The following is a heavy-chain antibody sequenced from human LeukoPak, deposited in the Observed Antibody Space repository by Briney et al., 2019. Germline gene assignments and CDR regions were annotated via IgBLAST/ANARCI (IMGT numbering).Heavy chain of an antibody. J-gene: IGHJ4*02. CDR3: AKHDLGIAAIGDY. CDR2: ISGSGGST. V-gene: IGHV3-23*01. CDR1: GFTFSSYA. D-gene: IGHD6-13*01. Sequence: GGSLRLSCAASGFTFSSYAMSWVRQAPGKGLERVSDISGSGGSTYYADSVKGRFTISRDNSKNTLYLQMNSLRAEDTAVYYCAKHDLGIAAIGDYWGQGTLVTVSS.